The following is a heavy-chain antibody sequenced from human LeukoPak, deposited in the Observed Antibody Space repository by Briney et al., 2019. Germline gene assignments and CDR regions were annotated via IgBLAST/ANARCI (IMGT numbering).Heavy chain of an antibody. D-gene: IGHD3-9*01. CDR1: GYTFTSYG. CDR2: ICAYNGNT. J-gene: IGHJ4*02. Sequence: ASVKVSCKASGYTFTSYGISWVRQAPGQGLEWMGWICAYNGNTKYAQKLQGRVTMTTDTSTSTAYMELRSLRSDDTAVYYCARVHYDILTGYSYFDDWGQGTLVTVSS. V-gene: IGHV1-18*01. CDR3: ARVHYDILTGYSYFDD.